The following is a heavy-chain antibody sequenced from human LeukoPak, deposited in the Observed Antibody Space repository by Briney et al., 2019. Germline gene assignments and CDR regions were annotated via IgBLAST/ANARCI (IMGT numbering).Heavy chain of an antibody. CDR2: IWYDGSNK. CDR1: GFTFSSYG. V-gene: IGHV3-33*01. D-gene: IGHD5-18*01. CDR3: ARGEAMVLHYFDY. J-gene: IGHJ4*02. Sequence: PGGSLRLSCAASGFTFSSYGMHWVRQAPGKGLEWVAVIWYDGSNKYYADSVKGRFTISRDNSKNTLYLQMNSLRAEDTAVYYCARGEAMVLHYFDYWGQGTLVTVSS.